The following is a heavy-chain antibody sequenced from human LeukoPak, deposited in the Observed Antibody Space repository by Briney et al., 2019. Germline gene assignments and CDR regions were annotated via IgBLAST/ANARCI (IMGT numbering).Heavy chain of an antibody. V-gene: IGHV1-18*01. CDR3: ARASDYPFDY. D-gene: IGHD4-17*01. CDR2: ISACNGDT. Sequence: ASVKVSCKPSGYTFTSYGISWVRQAPGQGLEWMGWISACNGDTNYAQKLQGRVTMTTDTSTSTAYMELRSLRSDDTAVYYCARASDYPFDYWGQGTLVTVSS. J-gene: IGHJ4*02. CDR1: GYTFTSYG.